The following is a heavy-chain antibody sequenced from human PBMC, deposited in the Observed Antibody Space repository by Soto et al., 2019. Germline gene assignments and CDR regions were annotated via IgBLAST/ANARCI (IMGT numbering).Heavy chain of an antibody. CDR2: ISAYNGNT. Sequence: GASVKVSCKASGYTFTSYGISWVRQAPGQGLEWMGWISAYNGNTNYAQKLQGRVTMTTDTSTSTAYMELRSLRSDDTAVYYCARDSQERYFDWLETTGGLDYWGQGSLVTVSS. J-gene: IGHJ4*02. CDR1: GYTFTSYG. D-gene: IGHD3-9*01. V-gene: IGHV1-18*01. CDR3: ARDSQERYFDWLETTGGLDY.